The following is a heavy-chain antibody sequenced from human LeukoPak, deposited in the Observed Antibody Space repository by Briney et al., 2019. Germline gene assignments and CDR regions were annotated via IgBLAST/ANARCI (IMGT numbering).Heavy chain of an antibody. D-gene: IGHD6-13*01. Sequence: GGSLRLSCAASGFTFSSYAMSWVRQAPGKGLERVSAISGSGGSTYYADSVKGRFTISRDNSKNTLYLQMNSLRAEDTAVYYCATPPTHSIAAAGMLWGQGTLVTVSS. V-gene: IGHV3-23*01. CDR3: ATPPTHSIAAAGML. CDR1: GFTFSSYA. J-gene: IGHJ4*02. CDR2: ISGSGGST.